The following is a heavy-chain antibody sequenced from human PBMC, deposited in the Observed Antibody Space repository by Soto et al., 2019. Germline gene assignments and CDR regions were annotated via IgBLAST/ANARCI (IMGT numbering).Heavy chain of an antibody. V-gene: IGHV2-5*02. CDR2: IYWDDDK. CDR1: GFSLSTSGVG. CDR3: AHSRIAAAGNTFDY. D-gene: IGHD6-13*01. Sequence: QITLKESGPTLVKPTQTLTLTYTFSGFSLSTSGVGVGWIRQPPGKALEWLALIYWDDDKRYSPSLKSRLTITKDTSKNQVVLTMTNMDPVDTATYYCAHSRIAAAGNTFDYWGQGTLVTVSS. J-gene: IGHJ4*02.